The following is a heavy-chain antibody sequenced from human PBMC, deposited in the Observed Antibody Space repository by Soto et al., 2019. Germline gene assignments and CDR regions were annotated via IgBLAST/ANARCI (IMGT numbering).Heavy chain of an antibody. Sequence: EVQLLEAGGGLVQPGGSLRLSCAASGFTFSSYAMSWVRQAPGKGLEWVSAISGSGGSTYDADSVKGRFTISRDNSKNPLYLQMNSLRAEDTAVYYCAKGQGPYYDILTGSTVFDYWGQGTLVTVSS. CDR1: GFTFSSYA. CDR3: AKGQGPYYDILTGSTVFDY. D-gene: IGHD3-9*01. V-gene: IGHV3-23*01. J-gene: IGHJ4*02. CDR2: ISGSGGST.